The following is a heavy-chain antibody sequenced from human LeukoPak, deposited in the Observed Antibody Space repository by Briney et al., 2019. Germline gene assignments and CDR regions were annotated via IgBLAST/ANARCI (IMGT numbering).Heavy chain of an antibody. V-gene: IGHV1-69*05. J-gene: IGHJ3*02. CDR1: GGTFSSYA. CDR2: IIPIFGTA. D-gene: IGHD5-18*01. CDR3: ARDLSGYSYEGPWDAFDI. Sequence: SVKVSCKASGGTFSSYAISWLRQAPGQGLEWMGGIIPIFGTANYAQKFQGRVTITTDESTSTAYMELSSLRSEDTAVYYCARDLSGYSYEGPWDAFDIWGQGTMVTVSS.